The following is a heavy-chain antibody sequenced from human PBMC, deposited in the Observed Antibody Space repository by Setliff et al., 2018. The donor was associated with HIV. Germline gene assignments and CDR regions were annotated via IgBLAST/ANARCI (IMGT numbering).Heavy chain of an antibody. J-gene: IGHJ6*02. V-gene: IGHV4-39*01. CDR3: ARLRTGGYYYYGMDV. CDR2: IYYSGST. Sequence: SLTCTVSGGSISSSSYYWGWIRQPPGEGLEWIGSIYYSGSTYYNPSLKSRVTISVDTSKNQFSLKLSSVTAADTAVYYCARLRTGGYYYYGMDVWGQGTTVTVSS. D-gene: IGHD2-15*01. CDR1: GGSISSSSYY.